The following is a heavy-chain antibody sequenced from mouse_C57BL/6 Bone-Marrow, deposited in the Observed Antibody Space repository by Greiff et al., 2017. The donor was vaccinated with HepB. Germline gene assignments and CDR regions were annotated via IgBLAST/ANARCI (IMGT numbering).Heavy chain of an antibody. V-gene: IGHV3-6*01. CDR3: ARDLLRSEVY. CDR1: GYSITSGYY. J-gene: IGHJ3*01. D-gene: IGHD1-1*01. CDR2: ISYDGSN. Sequence: EVKLMESGPGPVKPSQSLSLTCSVTGYSITSGYYWNWIRQFPGNKLEWMGYISYDGSNNYNPSLKNRISITRDTSKNQFFLKLNSVTTEDTATYYCARDLLRSEVYWGQGTLVTVSA.